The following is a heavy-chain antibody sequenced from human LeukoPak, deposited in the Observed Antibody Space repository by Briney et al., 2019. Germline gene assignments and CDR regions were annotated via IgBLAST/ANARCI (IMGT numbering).Heavy chain of an antibody. V-gene: IGHV3-7*01. CDR2: INQDGSEK. J-gene: IGHJ4*02. CDR1: GFTFSWYW. CDR3: AREAY. Sequence: PGGSLRLSCAASGFTFSWYWMSWVRQAPGKGLEWVASINQDGSEKYYVDSVKGRFTISRDNAQNSLYLQMNSLRAEDTAMFYCAREAYWGQGTLVTVSS.